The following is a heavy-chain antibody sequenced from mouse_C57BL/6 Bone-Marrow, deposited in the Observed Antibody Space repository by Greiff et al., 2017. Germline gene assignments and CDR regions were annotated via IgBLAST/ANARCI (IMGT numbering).Heavy chain of an antibody. CDR2: IDPSDSYT. CDR3: ARNAMDY. Sequence: QVQLQQPGAELVKPGASVQLSCKASGYTFTSYWMQWVKQRPGQGLEWIGEIDPSDSYTNYNQKFKGKATLTVDTSSSTAYMQLSSLTSEDSAVYYCARNAMDYWGQGTSGTVSS. CDR1: GYTFTSYW. J-gene: IGHJ4*01. V-gene: IGHV1-50*01.